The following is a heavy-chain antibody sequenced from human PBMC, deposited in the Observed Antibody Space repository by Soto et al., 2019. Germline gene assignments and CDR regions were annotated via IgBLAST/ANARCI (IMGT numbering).Heavy chain of an antibody. V-gene: IGHV3-23*01. CDR3: AKDCRRLAVAGSAFDS. J-gene: IGHJ4*02. Sequence: RRLSCAASGFTFNDYAMAWVRQAPGKGLEWVSSISGSGGHSSYADSVRGRFTISRDNVNSLLSLDMSDRSAEDTAVYYCAKDCRRLAVAGSAFDSWGQGTLVTVSS. D-gene: IGHD6-19*01. CDR2: ISGSGGHS. CDR1: GFTFNDYA.